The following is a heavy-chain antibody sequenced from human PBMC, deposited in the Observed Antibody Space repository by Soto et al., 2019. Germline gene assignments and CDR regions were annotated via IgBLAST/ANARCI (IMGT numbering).Heavy chain of an antibody. Sequence: SVKVSCKASGYTFTSYGISWVRQAPGQGLEWMGGISPIIGKANYAQKFQGRVTITTDESTSTAYMELSSLRSEDTAVYYCARNYGSGSTRRDYYYYGMDVWGQGTTVTVSS. V-gene: IGHV1-69*05. CDR1: GYTFTSYG. CDR3: ARNYGSGSTRRDYYYYGMDV. D-gene: IGHD3-10*01. J-gene: IGHJ6*02. CDR2: ISPIIGKA.